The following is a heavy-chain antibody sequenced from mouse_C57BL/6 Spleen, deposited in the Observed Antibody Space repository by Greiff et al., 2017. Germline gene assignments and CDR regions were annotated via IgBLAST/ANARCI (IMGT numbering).Heavy chain of an antibody. V-gene: IGHV1-69*01. J-gene: IGHJ1*03. CDR1: GYTFTSYW. D-gene: IGHD1-1*01. CDR2: IDPSDSYT. Sequence: QVHVKQPGAELVMPGASVKLSCKASGYTFTSYWMHWVKQRPGQGLEWIGEIDPSDSYTNNNQKFKGKSTLTVDKSSSTAYMQLSSLTSEDSAVYYCARSTTVVANWYVDVWGTGTTVTVSS. CDR3: ARSTTVVANWYVDV.